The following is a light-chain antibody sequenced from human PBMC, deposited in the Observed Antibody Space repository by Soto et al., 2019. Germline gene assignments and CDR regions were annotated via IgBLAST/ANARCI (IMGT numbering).Light chain of an antibody. J-gene: IGKJ5*01. CDR3: QPTHSTPIT. CDR2: AAS. CDR1: QSVTNY. V-gene: IGKV1-39*01. Sequence: DIQMTQSPSSLSASVGDRVTITCRASQSVTNYLNWYQQKPGKAPNLLIYAASSLESGVPSRFSGSGSGTDFTLTISSLQPEDFATYYCQPTHSTPITFGQGTRLAIK.